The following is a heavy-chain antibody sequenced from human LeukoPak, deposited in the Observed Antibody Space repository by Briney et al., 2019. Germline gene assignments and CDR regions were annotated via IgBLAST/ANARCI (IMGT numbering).Heavy chain of an antibody. CDR1: GFTVSSNY. J-gene: IGHJ4*02. CDR3: ARGPGSHSNFEDY. V-gene: IGHV3-53*01. D-gene: IGHD4-11*01. Sequence: GGSLRLSCAASGFTVSSNYMSWVRQAPGKGLEWVSVIYSGGSTYYADSVKGRFTISRDNSKNTLYLQMNGLRAEDTAVYYCARGPGSHSNFEDYWGQGTLVTVSS. CDR2: IYSGGST.